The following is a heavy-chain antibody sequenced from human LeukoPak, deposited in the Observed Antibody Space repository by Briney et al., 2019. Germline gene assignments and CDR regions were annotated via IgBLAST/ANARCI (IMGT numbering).Heavy chain of an antibody. CDR1: GGSIRSYY. CDR2: IYYIGST. Sequence: PSETLSLTCTVSGGSIRSYYWSWIRQPPGKGLECIGYIYYIGSTNYNPSLKSRVTISLDTSKSQFSLKLASVTAADTAVYYCARGTSSGTYYFDYWGQGTLVTVSS. D-gene: IGHD1-26*01. V-gene: IGHV4-59*12. CDR3: ARGTSSGTYYFDY. J-gene: IGHJ4*02.